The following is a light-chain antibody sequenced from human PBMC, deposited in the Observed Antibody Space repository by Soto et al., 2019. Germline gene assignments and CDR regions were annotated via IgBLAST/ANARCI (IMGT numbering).Light chain of an antibody. V-gene: IGKV1-5*01. CDR1: QNINSW. CDR3: LQYNGYYRT. J-gene: IGKJ1*01. Sequence: DIHITHSPSTLSASVGARVTITCRASQNINSWLAWYQQKPGKAPKLLIYAASSLQSGVPSRFSGSGSGTDFTLTISSLQSDDFATYYCLQYNGYYRTFGQGTKVDIK. CDR2: AAS.